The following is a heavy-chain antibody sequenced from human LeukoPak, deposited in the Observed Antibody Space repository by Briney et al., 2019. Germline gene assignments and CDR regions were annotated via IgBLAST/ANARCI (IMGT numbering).Heavy chain of an antibody. CDR2: IYTSGST. J-gene: IGHJ4*02. CDR1: GGSISSGSYY. CDR3: ARGPLWYYFGY. V-gene: IGHV4-61*02. D-gene: IGHD2-8*02. Sequence: PSETLSLTCTVSGGSISSGSYYWSWIRQPAGKGLEWIGRIYTSGSTNYNPSLKSRVTISVDTSKNQFSLKLSSVTAADTAVYYCARGPLWYYFGYWGQGTLVTVSS.